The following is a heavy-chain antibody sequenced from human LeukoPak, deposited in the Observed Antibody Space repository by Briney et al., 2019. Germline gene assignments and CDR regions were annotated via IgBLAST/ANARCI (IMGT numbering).Heavy chain of an antibody. CDR1: GGTFSSYA. Sequence: ASVKVSCKASGGTFSSYAISWVRQAPGQGLEWMGRIIPILGIANYAQKFQGRVTITADKSTSTAYMELSSLRSEDTAVYYCARVYYDSSGYYQFLNYYFDYWGQGTLVTVSS. J-gene: IGHJ4*02. V-gene: IGHV1-69*04. CDR3: ARVYYDSSGYYQFLNYYFDY. CDR2: IIPILGIA. D-gene: IGHD3-22*01.